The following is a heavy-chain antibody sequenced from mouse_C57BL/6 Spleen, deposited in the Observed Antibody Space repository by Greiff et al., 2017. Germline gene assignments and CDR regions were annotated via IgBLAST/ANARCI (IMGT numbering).Heavy chain of an antibody. CDR1: GFTFTDYY. CDR2: IRNKANGYTT. J-gene: IGHJ4*01. V-gene: IGHV7-3*01. D-gene: IGHD1-1*01. Sequence: DVMLVESGGGLVQPGGSLSLSCAASGFTFTDYYMSWVRQPPGKALEWLGFIRNKANGYTTEYSASLKGRFTISRDNSQSILYLQMNALRAEDSATYYCARYIPCDYGSSYYAMDYWGQGTSVTVSS. CDR3: ARYIPCDYGSSYYAMDY.